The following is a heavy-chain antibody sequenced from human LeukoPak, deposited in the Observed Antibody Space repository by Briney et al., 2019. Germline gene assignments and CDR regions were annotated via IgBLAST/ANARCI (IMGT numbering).Heavy chain of an antibody. Sequence: ASVKVSCKGSGYTFTDYYLHWARQAPGQGLEWVGYINPRDGGTSSPQNFRGRVTMTTDASSSTAYMELSRLTSDDTALYYCAREGNGLLSKDLDYWGQGTLVTVSS. D-gene: IGHD2-15*01. CDR1: GYTFTDYY. CDR2: INPRDGGT. CDR3: AREGNGLLSKDLDY. J-gene: IGHJ4*02. V-gene: IGHV1-2*02.